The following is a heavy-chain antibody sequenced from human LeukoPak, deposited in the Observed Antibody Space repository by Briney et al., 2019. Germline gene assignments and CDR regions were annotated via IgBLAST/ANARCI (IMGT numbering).Heavy chain of an antibody. J-gene: IGHJ4*02. CDR3: ARDSETTPIHVLGY. CDR1: GFTFTNYV. Sequence: GGSLRLSCAASGFTFTNYVVHWVRQAPGKGVEWVTHVSSDGGIKYYADSVKGRFSVSRDISKNTLYLQMNSLRVDDTAVYYCARDSETTPIHVLGYWGQGTLVTVSS. V-gene: IGHV3-30*19. CDR2: VSSDGGIK. D-gene: IGHD2-15*01.